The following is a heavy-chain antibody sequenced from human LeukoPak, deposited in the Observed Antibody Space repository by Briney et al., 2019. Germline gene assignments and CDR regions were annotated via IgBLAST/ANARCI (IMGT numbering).Heavy chain of an antibody. V-gene: IGHV3-48*03. Sequence: GGSLRLSCAASGFTFSSYEMNWVRQAPGKGLEWVPYISSSGSTIYYADSVKGRFTISRDNAKNSLYLQMNSLRAEDTAVYYCAREPDIVATFGYWGQGTLVTVSS. CDR1: GFTFSSYE. D-gene: IGHD5-12*01. CDR3: AREPDIVATFGY. CDR2: ISSSGSTI. J-gene: IGHJ4*02.